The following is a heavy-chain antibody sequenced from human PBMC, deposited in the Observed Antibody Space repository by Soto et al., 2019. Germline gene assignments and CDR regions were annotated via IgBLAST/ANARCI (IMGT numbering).Heavy chain of an antibody. Sequence: HPGGSLRLSCAASGFTFSSYGMHWVRQAPGKGLEWVAVISYDGSNKYYADSVKGRFTISRDNSKNTLYLQMNSLRAEDTAVYYCAKDVAQLWSLYYYYGMDVWGQGTTVTVSS. J-gene: IGHJ6*02. CDR2: ISYDGSNK. V-gene: IGHV3-30*18. D-gene: IGHD5-18*01. CDR1: GFTFSSYG. CDR3: AKDVAQLWSLYYYYGMDV.